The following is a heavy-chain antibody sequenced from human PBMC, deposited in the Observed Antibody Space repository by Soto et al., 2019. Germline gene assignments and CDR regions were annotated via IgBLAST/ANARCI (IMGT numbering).Heavy chain of an antibody. CDR2: INAGNGNT. J-gene: IGHJ5*02. CDR1: GYTFTSYA. CDR3: GRDNLIAGKWWFDP. D-gene: IGHD3-10*01. V-gene: IGHV1-3*01. Sequence: ASVKVSCKASGYTFTSYAMHWVRQAPGQRLEWMGWINAGNGNTKYSQKFQGRVTITRDTSASTAYMELSSLRSEDTAVYYCGRDNLIAGKWWFDPGGKEPLVTFP.